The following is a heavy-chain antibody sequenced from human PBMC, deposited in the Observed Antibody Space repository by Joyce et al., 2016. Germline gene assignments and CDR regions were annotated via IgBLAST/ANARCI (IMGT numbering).Heavy chain of an antibody. V-gene: IGHV4-34*01. CDR3: ARGGFNYGYASWGPKNYFDF. CDR1: GGSFSGYY. J-gene: IGHJ4*02. CDR2: ISHRGYT. Sequence: QVQLQQWGAGLLKPSETLSLTCAVYGGSFSGYYWSWIRQPPGKGLGWIGEISHRGYTKYNPSLRSRVTMSVDTSKNQFSLKLSPVTAADTAVYYCARGGFNYGYASWGPKNYFDFWGQGTLVTVSS. D-gene: IGHD5-18*01.